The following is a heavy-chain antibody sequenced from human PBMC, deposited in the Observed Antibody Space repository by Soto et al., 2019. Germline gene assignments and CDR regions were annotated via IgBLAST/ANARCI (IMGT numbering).Heavy chain of an antibody. CDR3: AKDHYDFWSGFTIDY. CDR1: GFTFSSYA. V-gene: IGHV3-23*01. CDR2: ISGSGGST. D-gene: IGHD3-3*01. J-gene: IGHJ4*02. Sequence: GGSLRLSCAASGFTFSSYAMSWVRQAPGKGLEWVSAISGSGGSTYYADSVTGRFTISRDNSKNTLYLQMNSLRAEDTAVYYCAKDHYDFWSGFTIDYWGQGTLVTVSS.